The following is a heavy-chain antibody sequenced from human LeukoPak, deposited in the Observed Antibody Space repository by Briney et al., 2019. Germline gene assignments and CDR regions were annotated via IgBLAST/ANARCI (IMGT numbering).Heavy chain of an antibody. CDR3: ARNDHTDYPSPYGMDV. CDR1: GYTFPSYG. Sequence: GASVKVSCKASGYTFPSYGISWVRQAPGQGLEWMGGIIPIFGTSNYAQTFQGRVAITADESTTTVYMDLSSLTSEDTAVYYCARNDHTDYPSPYGMDVWGQGTTVTVSS. D-gene: IGHD4-11*01. CDR2: IIPIFGTS. V-gene: IGHV1-69*13. J-gene: IGHJ6*02.